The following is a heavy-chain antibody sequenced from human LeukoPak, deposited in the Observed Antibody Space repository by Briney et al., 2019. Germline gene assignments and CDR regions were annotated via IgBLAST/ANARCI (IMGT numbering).Heavy chain of an antibody. CDR3: AREKREWPQGDWFDP. CDR1: GFTFSTYA. V-gene: IGHV3-23*01. Sequence: GGSLRLSCAASGFTFSTYAMSWIRQAPGKGLEWVSAISGSGGSTYYADSVKGRLTISRDNSKNTLYLQMNSLRAEDTAVYYCAREKREWPQGDWFDPWGQGTLVTVSS. D-gene: IGHD3-3*01. J-gene: IGHJ5*02. CDR2: ISGSGGST.